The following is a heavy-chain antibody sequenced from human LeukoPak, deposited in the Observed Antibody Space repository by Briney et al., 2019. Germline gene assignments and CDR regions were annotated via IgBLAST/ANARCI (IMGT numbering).Heavy chain of an antibody. CDR2: IYYSGST. CDR1: GGSISSYY. D-gene: IGHD3-10*01. V-gene: IGHV4-59*08. J-gene: IGHJ3*02. Sequence: SETLSLTCTVSGGSISSYYWSWIRQPPGKGLEWIGYIYYSGSTNYNPSLQSRVTISVDTSKNQFSLKLSSVTAADTAVYYCARHQELVRDAFDIWGQGTMVTVSS. CDR3: ARHQELVRDAFDI.